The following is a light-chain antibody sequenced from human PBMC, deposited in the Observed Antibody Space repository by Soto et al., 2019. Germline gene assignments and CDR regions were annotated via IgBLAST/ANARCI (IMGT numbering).Light chain of an antibody. Sequence: EIVLTQSQAPLLLLPGEEPPSPGRAVRGSGSPYLPGYKHNPGKAPSLLIYGASSRATGIPARFSGSGSGTDFTLTISRLEPEDFAVYYCQQYGSSPRITFGQGTRLQIK. CDR2: GAS. V-gene: IGKV3-20*01. CDR1: RGSGSPY. J-gene: IGKJ5*01. CDR3: QQYGSSPRIT.